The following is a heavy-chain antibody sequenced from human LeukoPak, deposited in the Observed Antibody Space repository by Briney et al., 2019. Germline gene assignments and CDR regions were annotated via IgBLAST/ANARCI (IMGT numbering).Heavy chain of an antibody. CDR3: TRALVPAGYTPGHY. J-gene: IGHJ4*02. CDR1: GYTFTDYH. Sequence: GASVKVSCKASGYTFTDYHIHWVRQAPGQGLEWMGRINPNSGGTNYAQKFQGRVTMTRDTSLSTAYMELSRLRFDDTAVYYCTRALVPAGYTPGHYWGQGTLVTVSS. D-gene: IGHD2-2*01. V-gene: IGHV1-2*06. CDR2: INPNSGGT.